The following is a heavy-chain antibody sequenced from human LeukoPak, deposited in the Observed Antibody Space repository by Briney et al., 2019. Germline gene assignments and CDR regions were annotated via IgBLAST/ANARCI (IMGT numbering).Heavy chain of an antibody. Sequence: GGSLRLSCAASGFTFSSYWMHWVRQAPGKGLVWVSRINSDGSSTSYADPVKGRFTISRDNAKNTLYLQMNSLRAEDTAVYYCARGEDSSGYYYVYYYGMDVWGQGTTVTVSS. CDR3: ARGEDSSGYYYVYYYGMDV. D-gene: IGHD3-22*01. CDR1: GFTFSSYW. V-gene: IGHV3-74*01. J-gene: IGHJ6*02. CDR2: INSDGSST.